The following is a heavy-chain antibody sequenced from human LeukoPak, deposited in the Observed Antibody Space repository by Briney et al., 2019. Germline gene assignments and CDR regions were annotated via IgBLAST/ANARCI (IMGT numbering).Heavy chain of an antibody. CDR2: ISSSSSYI. Sequence: GGSLRLYCGASGFTFSSYSMNWVRQAPGKGLEWGSYISSSSSYIYYADSVKGRFTISRDNSKNTLYLQMNSLRAEDTAVYYCARDKYYDFWSGYYSHYWGQGTLVTVSS. CDR1: GFTFSSYS. D-gene: IGHD3-3*01. J-gene: IGHJ4*02. CDR3: ARDKYYDFWSGYYSHY. V-gene: IGHV3-21*01.